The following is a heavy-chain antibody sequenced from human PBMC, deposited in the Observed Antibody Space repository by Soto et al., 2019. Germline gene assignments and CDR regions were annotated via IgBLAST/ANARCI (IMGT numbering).Heavy chain of an antibody. Sequence: QVQLQESGPGLVKPSETLSLTCTVSGGSFKSGSYSWSWIRQPPGKGLEWIGYVYHTGRTSYNPSLKSRVSISMDTDTNQFSLNLDSVTAADTAVYFCARDFAYFDSWGQGTLVTVSS. V-gene: IGHV4-61*01. CDR1: GGSFKSGSYS. J-gene: IGHJ4*02. D-gene: IGHD3-3*01. CDR3: ARDFAYFDS. CDR2: VYHTGRT.